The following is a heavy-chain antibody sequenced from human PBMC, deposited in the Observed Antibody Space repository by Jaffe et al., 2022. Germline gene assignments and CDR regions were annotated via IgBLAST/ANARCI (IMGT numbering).Heavy chain of an antibody. CDR3: ARGPWRGYDFWSGYSEPYYFDY. CDR1: GFSLSTSGMC. D-gene: IGHD3-3*01. Sequence: QVTLRESGPALVKPTQTLTLTCTFSGFSLSTSGMCVSWIRQPPGKALEWLALIDWDDDKYYSTSLKTRLTISKDTSKNQVVLTMTNMDPVDTATYYCARGPWRGYDFWSGYSEPYYFDYWGQGTLVTVSS. J-gene: IGHJ4*02. V-gene: IGHV2-70*01. CDR2: IDWDDDK.